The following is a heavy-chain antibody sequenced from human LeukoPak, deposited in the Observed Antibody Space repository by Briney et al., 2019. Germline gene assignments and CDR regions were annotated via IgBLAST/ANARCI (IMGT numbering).Heavy chain of an antibody. CDR1: GGSISSSSYY. J-gene: IGHJ4*02. CDR2: IYYSGST. CDR3: AIYEFWSDGTYYFDY. Sequence: NASETLSLTCTVSGGSISSSSYYRGWIRQPPGKGLEWIGSIYYSGSTYYNPSLKSRVTISVDTSKNQFSLKLSSVTAADTAVYYCAIYEFWSDGTYYFDYWGQGTLVTVSS. D-gene: IGHD3-3*01. V-gene: IGHV4-39*01.